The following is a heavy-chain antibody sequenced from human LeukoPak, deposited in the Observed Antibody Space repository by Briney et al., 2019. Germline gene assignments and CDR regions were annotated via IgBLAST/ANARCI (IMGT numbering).Heavy chain of an antibody. J-gene: IGHJ4*02. CDR3: ARGERKKVATILFDY. CDR2: VSAYNGNT. CDR1: GYTFTSYG. V-gene: IGHV1-18*04. D-gene: IGHD5-12*01. Sequence: ASVKVSCKASGYTFTSYGISWVRQAPGQGLEWMGWVSAYNGNTNYAQKPQGRVTMTTDTSTSTAYMELRSLRSDDTAVYYCARGERKKVATILFDYWGQGTLVTVSS.